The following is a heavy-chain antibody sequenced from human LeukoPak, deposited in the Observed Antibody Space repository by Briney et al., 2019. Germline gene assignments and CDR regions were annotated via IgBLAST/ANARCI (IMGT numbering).Heavy chain of an antibody. Sequence: GGSLRLSCAASGFTFDDFGMSWVRQAPGKGLEWVSGMNWNGGSTGYADSVKGRFTISRDNGKNSLYLQMNSLRAEDTALYYCARGSEVVTAIPWYFDYWGQGTLVTVSS. J-gene: IGHJ4*02. CDR1: GFTFDDFG. V-gene: IGHV3-20*04. CDR3: ARGSEVVTAIPWYFDY. CDR2: MNWNGGST. D-gene: IGHD2-21*02.